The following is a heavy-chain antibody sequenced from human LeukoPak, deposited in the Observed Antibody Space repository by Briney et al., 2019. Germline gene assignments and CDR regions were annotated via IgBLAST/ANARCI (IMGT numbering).Heavy chain of an antibody. CDR2: IIPILGIA. CDR3: ATDYYDSSGYYYGTDY. V-gene: IGHV1-69*04. Sequence: SVKVSCKGSGGTFSSYVISWVRQAPGQGLEWMGRIIPILGIANYAQKFQGRVTITADKSTSTAYMELSSLRSEDTAVYYCATDYYDSSGYYYGTDYWSQGTLVTVSS. J-gene: IGHJ4*02. D-gene: IGHD3-22*01. CDR1: GGTFSSYV.